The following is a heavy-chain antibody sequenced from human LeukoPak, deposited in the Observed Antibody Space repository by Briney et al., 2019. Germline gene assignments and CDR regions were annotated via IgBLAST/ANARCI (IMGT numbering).Heavy chain of an antibody. J-gene: IGHJ5*02. D-gene: IGHD2-15*01. V-gene: IGHV3-30*18. CDR2: ILYDGSNK. CDR1: GFTFSSYG. CDR3: AKDFRDDCSGGSCNWFDP. Sequence: GRSLRLSCAASGFTFSSYGIHWVRQTPGKGLEWVAVILYDGSNKYYADSVKGRFAISRDNSKSTLYLQMNSLRAEDTAVYYCAKDFRDDCSGGSCNWFDPWGQGTLVTVSS.